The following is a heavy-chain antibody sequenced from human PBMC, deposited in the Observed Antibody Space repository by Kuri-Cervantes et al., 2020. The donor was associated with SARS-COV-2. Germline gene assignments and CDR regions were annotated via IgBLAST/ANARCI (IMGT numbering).Heavy chain of an antibody. CDR3: ARGGVAARQRRGYYYGMDV. D-gene: IGHD6-6*01. CDR2: INPNSGGT. Sequence: ASVKVSCKASGYTFTGYYMHWVRQAPGQGLEWMGWINPNSGGTNYAQKFQGRVTMTRDTSISTAYMELSSLRSEDTAVYYCARGGVAARQRRGYYYGMDVWGQGTTVTVSS. V-gene: IGHV1-2*02. CDR1: GYTFTGYY. J-gene: IGHJ6*02.